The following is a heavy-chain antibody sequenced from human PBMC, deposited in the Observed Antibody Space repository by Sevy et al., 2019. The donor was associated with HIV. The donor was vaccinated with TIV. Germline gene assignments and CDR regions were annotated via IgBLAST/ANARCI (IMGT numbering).Heavy chain of an antibody. CDR1: GFTFSSYA. CDR2: ISGSGGST. Sequence: GGSLRLSCAASGFTFSSYAMSWVRQAPGKGLEWVSAISGSGGSTYYADSVKGRFTISRDNSKNTLYLQMNSLRAEDTAVYYCAKGPPNCDSSDHYLFDYWGQGTLVTVSS. J-gene: IGHJ4*02. V-gene: IGHV3-23*01. CDR3: AKGPPNCDSSDHYLFDY. D-gene: IGHD3-22*01.